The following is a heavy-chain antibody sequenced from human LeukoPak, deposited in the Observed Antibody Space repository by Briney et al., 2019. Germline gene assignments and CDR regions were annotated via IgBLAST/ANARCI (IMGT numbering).Heavy chain of an antibody. D-gene: IGHD3-10*01. CDR2: INHSGST. Sequence: SETLSLTCAVYGGSFSGYYWSWIRQPPGKGLEWIGEINHSGSTNYNPSLKSRVTISVDTSKNQFSLKLSSVTAADTAVYYCARIGMVRGVIPYYYYGMDVRGQGTTVTVSS. CDR3: ARIGMVRGVIPYYYYGMDV. CDR1: GGSFSGYY. V-gene: IGHV4-34*01. J-gene: IGHJ6*02.